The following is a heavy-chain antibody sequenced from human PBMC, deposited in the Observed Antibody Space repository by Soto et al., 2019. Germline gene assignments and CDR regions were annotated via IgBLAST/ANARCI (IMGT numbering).Heavy chain of an antibody. J-gene: IGHJ4*02. V-gene: IGHV3-73*01. D-gene: IGHD3-16*02. CDR3: AKERGKIVTPKQQHKPLLDY. Sequence: GGSLRLSCAASGFTFSGSAMHWVRQASGKGLEWVGRIRSKANSYATAYAASVKGRFTISRDDSKNTAYLQMNSLKTEDTAVYYCAKERGKIVTPKQQHKPLLDYWGQGTLVTVSS. CDR2: IRSKANSYAT. CDR1: GFTFSGSA.